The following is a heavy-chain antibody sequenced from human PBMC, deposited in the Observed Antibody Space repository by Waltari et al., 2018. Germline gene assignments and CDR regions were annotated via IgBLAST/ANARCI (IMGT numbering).Heavy chain of an antibody. CDR2: IKPDGSEE. V-gene: IGHV3-7*01. CDR3: ARDDGIRTVDY. CDR1: GFTFSSYW. D-gene: IGHD1-20*01. J-gene: IGHJ4*02. Sequence: EVQLVESGGGLVQPGGSLRLSCAASGFTFSSYWMSWVRQAPGKGREGVANIKPDGSEEYSVDSVKGRFTISRDNAKNSLYLQMNSLRAEDTAVYYCARDDGIRTVDYWGQGTLVTVSS.